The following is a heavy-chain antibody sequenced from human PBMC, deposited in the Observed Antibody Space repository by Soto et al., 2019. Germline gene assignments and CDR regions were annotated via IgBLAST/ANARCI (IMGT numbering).Heavy chain of an antibody. CDR3: ARDHSGYDHNAHYYHGMDV. D-gene: IGHD5-12*01. V-gene: IGHV3-64*01. J-gene: IGHJ6*02. CDR2: ISSNGGST. CDR1: GFTFNNYA. Sequence: EVQLVESGGGLVQPGGSLRLSCAASGFTFNNYAMHWVRQAPGKGLEYVSGISSNGGSTYHANSVKGRFTISRDNSKNTLYLQMGSLRAEDRAVYYCARDHSGYDHNAHYYHGMDVWGQGTTVTVSS.